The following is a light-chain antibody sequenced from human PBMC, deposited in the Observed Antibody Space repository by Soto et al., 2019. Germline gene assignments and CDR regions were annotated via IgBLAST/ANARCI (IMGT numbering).Light chain of an antibody. CDR2: GNS. CDR3: HSYDSSLSGYV. CDR1: SSNIGAGYV. V-gene: IGLV1-40*01. Sequence: QSVLTQPPSVSGAPGQRVTISCTGSSSNIGAGYVVHWYQQLPGTAPKLLIYGNSNRPSGVPDRFSGSKSGTSASLAITGLQAEDEADYYCHSYDSSLSGYVFGTGTKLTVL. J-gene: IGLJ1*01.